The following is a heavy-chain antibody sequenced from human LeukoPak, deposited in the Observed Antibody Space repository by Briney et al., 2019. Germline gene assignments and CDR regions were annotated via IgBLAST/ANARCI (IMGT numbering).Heavy chain of an antibody. CDR1: GFTFSSHE. J-gene: IGHJ3*02. V-gene: IGHV3-13*01. CDR3: AREGATTGAFDI. D-gene: IGHD1-1*01. CDR2: IGSDGET. Sequence: PGGSLRLSCAASGFTFSSHEMHWVRQATGKGLEWVSGIGSDGETWYSDSVRGRFTISRDNGKDSLYLQINSMRAGDTAVYYCAREGATTGAFDIWGQGTMVTVSS.